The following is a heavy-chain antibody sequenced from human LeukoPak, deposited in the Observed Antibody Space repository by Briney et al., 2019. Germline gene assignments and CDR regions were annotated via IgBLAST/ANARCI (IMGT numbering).Heavy chain of an antibody. Sequence: GGSLRLSCAASGFTFNNYGMSWVRQAPGKGLEWVSGISGSGGNTYYRDSVKGRFTISRDNFKNTLHLQMNSLRAEDTAVYYCAKIWNPITMVRGVIDYWGQGTLVTVSS. J-gene: IGHJ4*02. CDR1: GFTFNNYG. CDR2: ISGSGGNT. V-gene: IGHV3-23*01. D-gene: IGHD3-10*01. CDR3: AKIWNPITMVRGVIDY.